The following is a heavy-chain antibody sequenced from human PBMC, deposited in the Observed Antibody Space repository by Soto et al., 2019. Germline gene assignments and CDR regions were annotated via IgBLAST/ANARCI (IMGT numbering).Heavy chain of an antibody. Sequence: QVPLVQSGAEVKKPGSSVKVSCKASGGTFSSYTISWVRQAPGQGLEWMGRIIPILGIANYAQKFQGRVTITADKSTSTAYMELSSLRSEDTAVYYCARPSGDYSEYFQHWGQGTLVTVSS. CDR3: ARPSGDYSEYFQH. D-gene: IGHD4-17*01. CDR2: IIPILGIA. V-gene: IGHV1-69*02. J-gene: IGHJ1*01. CDR1: GGTFSSYT.